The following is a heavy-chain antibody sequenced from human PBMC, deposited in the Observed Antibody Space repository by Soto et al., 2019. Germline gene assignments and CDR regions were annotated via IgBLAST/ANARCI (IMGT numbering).Heavy chain of an antibody. CDR2: INPNDGSA. V-gene: IGHV1-46*01. J-gene: IGHJ4*02. Sequence: ASVKVSCKASGYTFTTYYVHWVRQAPGQGLEWMGIINPNDGSATYAQRFQGRVTITRDTSTSTVYIELSSLTSEDTAVYYCARVQFGGGWRYAGDYWGQGTLVTVSS. CDR3: ARVQFGGGWRYAGDY. D-gene: IGHD6-19*01. CDR1: GYTFTTYY.